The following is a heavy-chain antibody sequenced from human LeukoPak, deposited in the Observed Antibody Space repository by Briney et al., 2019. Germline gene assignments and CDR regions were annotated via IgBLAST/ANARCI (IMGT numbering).Heavy chain of an antibody. J-gene: IGHJ4*02. CDR2: IYFSGST. D-gene: IGHD1-1*01. V-gene: IGHV4-59*08. Sequence: SETLSLTCTVSGGSISSYYWSWIRQPPGKGLEWIGYIYFSGSTNYNPSLKSRVTISVDSSKNQFSLKVRPVTAADTAVYYCARADNWNDVPFEYWGQGTLITVSS. CDR1: GGSISSYY. CDR3: ARADNWNDVPFEY.